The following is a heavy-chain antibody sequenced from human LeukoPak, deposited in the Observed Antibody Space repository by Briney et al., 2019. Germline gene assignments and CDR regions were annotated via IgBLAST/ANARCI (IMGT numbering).Heavy chain of an antibody. V-gene: IGHV4-31*03. Sequence: SETLSLTCTVSGGSISSGGYYWSWIRQHPGKGLEWIGYIYYSGSTYYNPSLKSRVTISVDTSKNQFSLKLSSVTAADTAVYYCARDDIVVVPAAIGDYYGMDVWGQGTTVTVSS. CDR1: GGSISSGGYY. J-gene: IGHJ6*02. D-gene: IGHD2-2*02. CDR3: ARDDIVVVPAAIGDYYGMDV. CDR2: IYYSGST.